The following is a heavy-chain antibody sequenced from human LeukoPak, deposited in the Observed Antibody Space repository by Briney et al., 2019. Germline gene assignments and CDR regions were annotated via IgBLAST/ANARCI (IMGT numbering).Heavy chain of an antibody. J-gene: IGHJ4*02. Sequence: AXGQGLEWXGXXXPXFGTANYAQKFQGRVTITADESTSTAYMELSSLRSEDTAVYYCARENYYDGSGSPSASAPVDHWGQGTLVTVSS. D-gene: IGHD3-22*01. CDR3: ARENYYDGSGSPSASAPVDH. CDR2: XXPXFGTA. V-gene: IGHV1-69*01.